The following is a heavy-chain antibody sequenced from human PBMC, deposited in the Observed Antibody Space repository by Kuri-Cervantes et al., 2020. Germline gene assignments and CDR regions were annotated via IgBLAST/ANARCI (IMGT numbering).Heavy chain of an antibody. J-gene: IGHJ2*01. Sequence: ASVKVSCKASGYTFTGYALSWVRQAPGQGLEWMGWVSAFNGYTNYAQNLQGRVTMTTDTSTNTTYMELSSLRSEDTAVYYCARGRWYFDLWGRGTLVTVSS. CDR3: ARGRWYFDL. V-gene: IGHV1-18*01. CDR1: GYTFTGYA. CDR2: VSAFNGYT.